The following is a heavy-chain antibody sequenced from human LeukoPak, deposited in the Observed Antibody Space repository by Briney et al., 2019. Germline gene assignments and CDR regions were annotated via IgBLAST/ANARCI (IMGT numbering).Heavy chain of an antibody. CDR3: ARASDYGGNLGSAFDI. Sequence: GGSLRLSCAASGFTFDDYGMSWVRQAPGKGPEWVSGINWNGGSTGYADSVKGRFTISRDNAKNSLYLQMNSLRAEDTALYYCARASDYGGNLGSAFDIWGQGTMVTVSS. J-gene: IGHJ3*02. CDR2: INWNGGST. V-gene: IGHV3-20*04. D-gene: IGHD4-23*01. CDR1: GFTFDDYG.